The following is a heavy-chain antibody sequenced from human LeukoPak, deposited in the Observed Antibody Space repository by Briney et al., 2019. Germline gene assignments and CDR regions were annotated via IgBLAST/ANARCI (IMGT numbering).Heavy chain of an antibody. CDR1: GFTFSSYS. V-gene: IGHV3-30*18. CDR2: ISDDETYK. J-gene: IGHJ4*02. CDR3: AKEYTGTFSPFPSYFDN. Sequence: GGSLRLSCAASGFTFSSYSMNWVRQAPGKGLEWVTAISDDETYKFYADSVKGRFTISRDNSKNTLYLQMNSLRAEDTAIYYCAKEYTGTFSPFPSYFDNWGQGTLVTVSS. D-gene: IGHD1-26*01.